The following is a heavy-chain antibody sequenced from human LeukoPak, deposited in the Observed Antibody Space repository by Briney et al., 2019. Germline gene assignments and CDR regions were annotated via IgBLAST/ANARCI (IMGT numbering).Heavy chain of an antibody. Sequence: GGSLRLSCAASGVTFNSHAMSWVRQAPGKGLEWVSVISGRGGRTHYADSVKGPFTISRDNSKNTLYLQMNSLRAEDTAVYYCAKDLGDILTGGYFDCWGQGTLVTVSS. D-gene: IGHD3-9*01. CDR2: ISGRGGRT. V-gene: IGHV3-23*01. J-gene: IGHJ4*02. CDR3: AKDLGDILTGGYFDC. CDR1: GVTFNSHA.